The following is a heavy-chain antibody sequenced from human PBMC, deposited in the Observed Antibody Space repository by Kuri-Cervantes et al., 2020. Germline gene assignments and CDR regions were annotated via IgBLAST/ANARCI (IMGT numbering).Heavy chain of an antibody. CDR3: ARDRGYNWNVEWFDP. CDR2: ISSSGSTI. CDR1: GFTFSDYY. Sequence: GGSLRLSCAASGFTFSDYYMSWIRQVPGKGLEWVSYISSSGSTIYYADSVKGRFTISRDNAKNSLYLQMNSLRAEDTAVYYCARDRGYNWNVEWFDPWGQGTLVTVSS. D-gene: IGHD1-1*01. J-gene: IGHJ5*02. V-gene: IGHV3-11*04.